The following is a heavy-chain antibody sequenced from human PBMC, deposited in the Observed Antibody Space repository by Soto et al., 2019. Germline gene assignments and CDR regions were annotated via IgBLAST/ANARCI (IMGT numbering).Heavy chain of an antibody. Sequence: GGSLRLSCAASGFTVSSNYMSWVRQAPGKGLEWVANVNQDGSEKYYVDSVKGRFTISRDNGKNSLYLQMNSLRAEDTAVYYCATTLYGSGTYTTSSPPLFWSKESLVTVSS. CDR3: ATTLYGSGTYTTSSPPLF. J-gene: IGHJ4*02. CDR1: GFTVSSNY. V-gene: IGHV3-7*01. D-gene: IGHD3-10*01. CDR2: VNQDGSEK.